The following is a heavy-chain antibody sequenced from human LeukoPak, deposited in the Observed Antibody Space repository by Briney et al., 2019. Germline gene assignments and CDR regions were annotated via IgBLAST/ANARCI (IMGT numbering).Heavy chain of an antibody. J-gene: IGHJ6*02. D-gene: IGHD2-2*02. CDR1: GYIFTSYW. CDR3: ARRSNTPAYYYGMNV. V-gene: IGHV5-51*01. Sequence: GESLKISCKGSGYIFTSYWIGWVRPMSGKGLEWMGIIYPGDSDTRYSPSFQGQVTISADKSISTAYLQWSSLKASDTAMYYCARRSNTPAYYYGMNVWGQGTTVTVSS. CDR2: IYPGDSDT.